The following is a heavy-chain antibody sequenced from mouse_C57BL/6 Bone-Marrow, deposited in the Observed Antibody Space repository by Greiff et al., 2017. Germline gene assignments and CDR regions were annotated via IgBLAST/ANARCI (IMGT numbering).Heavy chain of an antibody. CDR2: IDPSDSYT. D-gene: IGHD1-1*01. CDR3: ARDSYYYGSSYYAMDY. CDR1: GYTFTSYW. V-gene: IGHV1-69*01. Sequence: QVQLQQPGAELVMPGASVKLSCKASGYTFTSYWMHWVKQRPGQGLEWIGEIDPSDSYTNYNQKFKGKSTLTVDKSSSTAYMQLSSLTSEDSAVYYCARDSYYYGSSYYAMDYWGQGTSVTGSS. J-gene: IGHJ4*01.